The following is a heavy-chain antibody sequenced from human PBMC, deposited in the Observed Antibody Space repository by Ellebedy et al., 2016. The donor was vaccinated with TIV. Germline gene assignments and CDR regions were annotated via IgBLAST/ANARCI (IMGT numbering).Heavy chain of an antibody. CDR3: ARQWLGPHYFDY. V-gene: IGHV5-51*01. D-gene: IGHD6-19*01. Sequence: GESLKISCKGSGYSFTSYWIGWVRQMPGKGLEWMGIIYPGDSDARYSPSFQGQVSISVDKSISTAYLQWSSLKASDTAIYYCARQWLGPHYFDYWGQGTLVTVSS. CDR2: IYPGDSDA. CDR1: GYSFTSYW. J-gene: IGHJ4*02.